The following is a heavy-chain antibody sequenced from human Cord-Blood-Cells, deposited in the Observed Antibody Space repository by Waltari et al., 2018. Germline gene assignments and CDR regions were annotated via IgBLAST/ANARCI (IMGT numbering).Heavy chain of an antibody. V-gene: IGHV3-48*02. CDR1: GLTFSSYS. Sequence: EVQLVESGGGLVQPGGSLSLSCAASGLTFSSYSINLVLQARGKGLEWVSYISSSSSNIYYADSVKGRFTISRDNAKNSLYLQMNSLRDEDTAVYYCARDPEGIAAFDIWGQGTMVTVSS. J-gene: IGHJ3*02. CDR2: ISSSSSNI. CDR3: ARDPEGIAAFDI.